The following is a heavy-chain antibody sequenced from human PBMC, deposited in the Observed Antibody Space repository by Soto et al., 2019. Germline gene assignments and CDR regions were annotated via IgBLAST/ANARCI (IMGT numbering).Heavy chain of an antibody. CDR3: ATYYDSSGPAFDF. V-gene: IGHV4-30-4*01. J-gene: IGHJ4*02. CDR2: VYYSGTT. Sequence: LSLTCTVSGGSISSGDHYWSWIRQPPGKGLEWIGYVYYSGTTYSNPSLKSRITISVDTSKNQFSLRLSSVTAADTAVYYCATYYDSSGPAFDFWGRGTLVTVSS. D-gene: IGHD3-22*01. CDR1: GGSISSGDHY.